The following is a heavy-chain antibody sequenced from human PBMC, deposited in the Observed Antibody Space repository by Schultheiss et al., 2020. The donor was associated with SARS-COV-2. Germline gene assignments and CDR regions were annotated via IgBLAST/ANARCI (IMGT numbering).Heavy chain of an antibody. CDR1: GFTFSSFW. V-gene: IGHV3-7*03. Sequence: GGSLRLSCAASGFTFSSFWMTWVRQAPGKGLEWVANIKQDGSVKHYVDSVRGRFIISRDNTKNSLDLQMNSLRVDDTAVYYCVKEGEEMGTSWGQGTLVTVSS. CDR2: IKQDGSVK. CDR3: VKEGEEMGTS. J-gene: IGHJ4*02. D-gene: IGHD5-24*01.